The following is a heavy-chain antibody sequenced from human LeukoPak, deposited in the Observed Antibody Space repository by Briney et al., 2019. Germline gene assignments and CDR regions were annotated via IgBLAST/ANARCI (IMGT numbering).Heavy chain of an antibody. CDR3: ARDNNWGSTHY. CDR1: GFTFNTYA. Sequence: GGSLRLSCAASGFTFNTYAMPWVRQAPGKGLEWVAVIAYDGNNRYYADSVKGRFTVSRDNTKSTLSLQMNSLRAEDTAVYYCARDNNWGSTHYWGQGTLVTVSS. D-gene: IGHD7-27*01. J-gene: IGHJ4*02. V-gene: IGHV3-30-3*01. CDR2: IAYDGNNR.